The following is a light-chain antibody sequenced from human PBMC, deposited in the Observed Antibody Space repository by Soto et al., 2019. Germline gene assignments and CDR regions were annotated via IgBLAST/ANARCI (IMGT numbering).Light chain of an antibody. J-gene: IGKJ1*01. V-gene: IGKV3-20*01. CDR2: GAS. CDR3: QQYRSSQWT. Sequence: EIVLTQSPGTLSLSPGERATLSCRASQSVSSSYLAWYQQKPGQAPRLLIYGASSRATGIPDRFSGSGSGTAFTLTISRLEPEDFAVFYCQQYRSSQWTFVQGTKVEIK. CDR1: QSVSSSY.